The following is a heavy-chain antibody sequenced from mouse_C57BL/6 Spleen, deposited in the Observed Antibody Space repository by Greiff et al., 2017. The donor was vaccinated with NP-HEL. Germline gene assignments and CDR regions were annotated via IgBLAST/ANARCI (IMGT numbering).Heavy chain of an antibody. Sequence: QVQLKQPGAELVRPGSSVKLSCKASGYTFTSYWMHWVKQRPIQGLEWIGNIDPSDSETHYNQKFKDKATLTVDKSSSTAYMQLSSLTSADSAVYYCARTSKGAGFAYWGQGTLVTVSA. CDR2: IDPSDSET. D-gene: IGHD3-3*01. V-gene: IGHV1-52*01. CDR3: ARTSKGAGFAY. CDR1: GYTFTSYW. J-gene: IGHJ3*01.